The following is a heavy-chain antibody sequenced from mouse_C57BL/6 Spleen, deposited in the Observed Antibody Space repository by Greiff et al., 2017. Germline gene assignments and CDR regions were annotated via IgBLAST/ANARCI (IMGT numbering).Heavy chain of an antibody. CDR3: ARVGPHYYAMDY. CDR1: GYTFTDYY. Sequence: VHLVESGAELVRPGASVKLSCKASGYTFTDYYINWVKQRPGQGLEWIARIYPGSGNTYYNEKFKGKATLTAEKSSSTAYMQLSSLTSEDAAVYFCARVGPHYYAMDYWGQGTSVTVSS. V-gene: IGHV1-76*01. J-gene: IGHJ4*01. CDR2: IYPGSGNT.